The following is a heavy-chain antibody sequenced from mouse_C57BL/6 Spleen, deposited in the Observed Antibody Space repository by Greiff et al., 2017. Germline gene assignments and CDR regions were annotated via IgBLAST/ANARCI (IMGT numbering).Heavy chain of an antibody. J-gene: IGHJ1*03. V-gene: IGHV1-15*01. D-gene: IGHD1-1*01. CDR1: GYTFTDYE. Sequence: QVQLKESGAELVRPGASVTLSCKASGYTFTDYEMHWVKQTPVHGLEWIGAIDPETGGTAYNQKFKGKAILTADKSSSTAYMELRSLTSEDSAVYYCTRWGTPVVARYFDVWGTGTTVPVSS. CDR2: IDPETGGT. CDR3: TRWGTPVVARYFDV.